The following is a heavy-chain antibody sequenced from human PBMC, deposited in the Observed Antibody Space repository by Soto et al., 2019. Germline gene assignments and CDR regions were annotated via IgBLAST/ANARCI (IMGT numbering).Heavy chain of an antibody. V-gene: IGHV1-8*01. CDR2: MNPNSGNT. J-gene: IGHJ4*02. Sequence: GASVKVSCKASGYTFTSYDINWVRQATGQGLEWMGWMNPNSGNTGYAQKFQGRVTMTRNTSISTAYMELSSLRAEDTAVYFCAKDNGNYGSGSFSHWGQGTLVTVSS. CDR1: GYTFTSYD. CDR3: AKDNGNYGSGSFSH. D-gene: IGHD3-10*01.